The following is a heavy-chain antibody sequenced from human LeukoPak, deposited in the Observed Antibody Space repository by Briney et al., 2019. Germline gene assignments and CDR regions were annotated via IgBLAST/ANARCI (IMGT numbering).Heavy chain of an antibody. CDR1: GFTFGDYA. CDR3: TRNVPDWNYAMDV. V-gene: IGHV3-49*04. D-gene: IGHD3/OR15-3a*01. CDR2: IRSKAYGGTT. J-gene: IGHJ6*02. Sequence: RSLRLSCTASGFTFGDYALTWVRQAPGKGPEWLSFIRSKAYGGTTEYAASVKGRFTISRDDSKSIAYLQMNSLKTEDTAVYYCTRNVPDWNYAMDVWGQGTTVTVSS.